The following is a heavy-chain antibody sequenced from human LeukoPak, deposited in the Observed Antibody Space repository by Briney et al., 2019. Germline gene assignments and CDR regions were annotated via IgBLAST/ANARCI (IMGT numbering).Heavy chain of an antibody. CDR1: GGSISSYY. CDR3: ARDHAMIVVVKTWFDP. Sequence: SETLSLTCTVSGGSISSYYWSWIRQPAGKGLEWIGRIYTSGSTNYNPSLKSRVTMPVDTSKNQFSLKLSSVTAADTAVYYCARDHAMIVVVKTWFDPWGQGTLVTVSS. CDR2: IYTSGST. D-gene: IGHD3-22*01. V-gene: IGHV4-4*07. J-gene: IGHJ5*02.